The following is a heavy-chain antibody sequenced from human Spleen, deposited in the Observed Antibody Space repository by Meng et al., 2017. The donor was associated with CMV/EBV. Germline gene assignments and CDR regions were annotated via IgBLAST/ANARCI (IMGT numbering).Heavy chain of an antibody. Sequence: VKVSCKAFGYTFSRYYIHWVRQAPGQGLQWMGWINPHSVGTKYAQKFQGRVTMTGDTSISTAYMEVSRLTSDDTAIYYCAREFNGNYYFDLWGQGTLVTVSS. CDR3: AREFNGNYYFDL. V-gene: IGHV1-2*02. CDR2: INPHSVGT. J-gene: IGHJ4*02. CDR1: GYTFSRYY. D-gene: IGHD2-8*01.